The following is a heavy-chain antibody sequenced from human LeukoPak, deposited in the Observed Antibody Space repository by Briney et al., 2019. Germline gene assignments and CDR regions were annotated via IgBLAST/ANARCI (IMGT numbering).Heavy chain of an antibody. CDR2: IYPGDSDT. CDR3: ARRYYDILTGSSRFDP. J-gene: IGHJ5*02. V-gene: IGHV5-51*01. Sequence: VESLKISCKGSGYSFTSYWIGWVRQMPGKGLEWMGIIYPGDSDTRYSPSFQGQVTISADKSINTAYLQWSSLRASDTAMYYCARRYYDILTGSSRFDPWGQGTLVTVSS. D-gene: IGHD3-9*01. CDR1: GYSFTSYW.